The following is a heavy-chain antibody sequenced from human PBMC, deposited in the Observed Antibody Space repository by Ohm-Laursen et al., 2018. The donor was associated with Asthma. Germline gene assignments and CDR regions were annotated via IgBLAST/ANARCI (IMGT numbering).Heavy chain of an antibody. Sequence: LSLTCTVSGGSISSSSYYWGWIRQPPGKGLEWLSYISNGGSTIYYADSVKGRFTISRDNTKNSMYLQMNSLRAEDTAVYYCARGGADFDHWGQGTLVTVSS. V-gene: IGHV3-11*01. CDR1: GGSISSSSYY. CDR3: ARGGADFDH. J-gene: IGHJ4*02. CDR2: ISNGGSTI. D-gene: IGHD4/OR15-4a*01.